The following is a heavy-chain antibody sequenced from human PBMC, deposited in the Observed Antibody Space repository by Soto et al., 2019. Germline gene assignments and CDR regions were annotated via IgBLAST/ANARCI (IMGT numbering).Heavy chain of an antibody. D-gene: IGHD5-12*01. CDR1: GYTFTSYG. V-gene: IGHV1-18*01. J-gene: IGHJ4*02. CDR3: ERWLQLRPLDY. CDR2: ITVSNGNA. Sequence: ASVKVSCKASGYTFTSYGIGWVRQAPGQGPEYMGWITVSNGNAYYGQSFQDRVTMTVDTSTTTAYMELRNLIPADTAVYYCERWLQLRPLDYWGQGTLVTVSS.